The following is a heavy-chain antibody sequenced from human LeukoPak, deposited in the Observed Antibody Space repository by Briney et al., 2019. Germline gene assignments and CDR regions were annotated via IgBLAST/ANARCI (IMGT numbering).Heavy chain of an antibody. CDR2: ITHSGST. CDR3: ARDKYCSTTSCYEGAYYYYGMDA. Sequence: SETLSLTCAVYGGSFSGYYWSWIRQPPGKGLEWIGEITHSGSTNYNPSLKSRVTISVDTSKNQFSLKLSSVTAADTAVYYCARDKYCSTTSCYEGAYYYYGMDAWGQGTTVPVSS. CDR1: GGSFSGYY. D-gene: IGHD2-2*01. J-gene: IGHJ6*02. V-gene: IGHV4-34*01.